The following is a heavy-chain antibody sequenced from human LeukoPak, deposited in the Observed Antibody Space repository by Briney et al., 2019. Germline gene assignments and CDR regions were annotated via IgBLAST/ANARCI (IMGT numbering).Heavy chain of an antibody. CDR3: AKTLPTFYGSGSYYKNPIDY. D-gene: IGHD3-10*01. V-gene: IGHV3-23*01. Sequence: GGSLRLSCAASGFTFSSYGMSWVRQAPGKGLEWVSAISGSGGSTFYADSVKGRFTISRDNSKNTPYMLMNSLRAEDTAVYYCAKTLPTFYGSGSYYKNPIDYWGQGTLVTVSS. CDR1: GFTFSSYG. J-gene: IGHJ4*02. CDR2: ISGSGGST.